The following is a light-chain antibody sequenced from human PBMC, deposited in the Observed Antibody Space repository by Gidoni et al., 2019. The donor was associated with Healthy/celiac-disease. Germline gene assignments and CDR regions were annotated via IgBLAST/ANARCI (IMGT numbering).Light chain of an antibody. V-gene: IGKV3-20*01. J-gene: IGKJ1*01. CDR1: QSVSSSY. Sequence: DIVLTQSPGTLSLSPGERATLSCRASQSVSSSYLAWYQQKPGQAPSLLIYVASSRATGIPDRFSGSGSGTDFTLAISRLEPEDFAVYYCQQYGSSPRTFGQGTKVEIK. CDR2: VAS. CDR3: QQYGSSPRT.